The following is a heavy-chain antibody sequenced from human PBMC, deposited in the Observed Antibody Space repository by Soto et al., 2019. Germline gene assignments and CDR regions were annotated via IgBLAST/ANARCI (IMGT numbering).Heavy chain of an antibody. V-gene: IGHV4-30-2*01. Sequence: QLQLQESGSGLVKPSQTLSLTCAVSGGSISSGGYSWSWIRQPPGKGLEWIGYIYHSGSTYYNPSLKSRVTISVDRSKNQSSLKLSSVTAADTAVYYCARGWGYCSGGSCYPWFDPWGQGTLVTVSS. CDR2: IYHSGST. D-gene: IGHD2-15*01. CDR3: ARGWGYCSGGSCYPWFDP. CDR1: GGSISSGGYS. J-gene: IGHJ5*02.